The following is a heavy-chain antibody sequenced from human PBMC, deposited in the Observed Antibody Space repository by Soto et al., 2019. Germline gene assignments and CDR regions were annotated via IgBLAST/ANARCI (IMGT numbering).Heavy chain of an antibody. J-gene: IGHJ4*02. V-gene: IGHV4-59*08. CDR2: IYYSGSN. CDR3: ARYSGYGPYYFDY. CDR1: GGSISSYY. D-gene: IGHD5-12*01. Sequence: QVQLQESGPGLVKPSETLSLTCTVSGGSISSYYWSWIRQPPGKGLEWIGYIYYSGSNNYNPSLKSRSTISVDTSKNQFSRELSSVTAADTAVYYCARYSGYGPYYFDYWGQGTLVTVSS.